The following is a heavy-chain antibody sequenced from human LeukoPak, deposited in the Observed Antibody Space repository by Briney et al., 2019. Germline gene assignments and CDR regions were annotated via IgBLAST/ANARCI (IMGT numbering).Heavy chain of an antibody. CDR1: GFTFSTYW. D-gene: IGHD6-13*01. CDR2: IKQDGSEK. Sequence: QPGGSLRLSCAASGFTFSTYWMSSVRQAPGKGLEWVANIKQDGSEKYYVDSVKGRFTISRDNAKNSLYLQMNSLRAEDTAMYYCARDSAGNDYWGQGTLVSVSS. V-gene: IGHV3-7*01. J-gene: IGHJ4*02. CDR3: ARDSAGNDY.